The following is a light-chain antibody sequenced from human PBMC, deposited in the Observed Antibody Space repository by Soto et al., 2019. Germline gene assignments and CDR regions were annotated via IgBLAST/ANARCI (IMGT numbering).Light chain of an antibody. J-gene: IGKJ4*01. Sequence: DIVLTQSPGTLSLSPGERATLSCRASQSVSSNYLAWYQQKPGQAPRLLIYGASTRATGVPDRFSGSGSGTDFTLTISRLEPEDFAVYHCQQRSSWPLTFGGGTKVDIK. CDR3: QQRSSWPLT. V-gene: IGKV3D-20*02. CDR2: GAS. CDR1: QSVSSNY.